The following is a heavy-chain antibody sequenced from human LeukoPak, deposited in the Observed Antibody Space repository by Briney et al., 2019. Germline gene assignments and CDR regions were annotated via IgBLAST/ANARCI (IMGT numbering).Heavy chain of an antibody. D-gene: IGHD4-17*01. CDR3: ARAAGYGDYAFDY. CDR1: GFTFSSYE. CDR2: ISSSSSTI. V-gene: IGHV3-48*01. Sequence: GGSLRLSCAASGFTFSSYEMNWVRQAPGKGLEWVSYISSSSSTIYYADSVKGRFTISRDNAKNSLYLQMNSLRAEDTAVYYCARAAGYGDYAFDYWGQGTLVTVSS. J-gene: IGHJ4*02.